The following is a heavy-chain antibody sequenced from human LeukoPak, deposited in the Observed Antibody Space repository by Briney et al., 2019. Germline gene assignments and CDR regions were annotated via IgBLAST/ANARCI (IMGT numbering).Heavy chain of an antibody. Sequence: GGSLRLSCAASGFTFSSYSMNWVRQAPGKGLEWVSSISSSSYIYYADSVKGRFTISRDNAKNSLYLQMNSLRAEDTAVYYCAGTYYDILTGYYEAYWGQGTLVTVSS. CDR3: AGTYYDILTGYYEAY. CDR1: GFTFSSYS. V-gene: IGHV3-21*01. D-gene: IGHD3-9*01. J-gene: IGHJ4*02. CDR2: ISSSSYI.